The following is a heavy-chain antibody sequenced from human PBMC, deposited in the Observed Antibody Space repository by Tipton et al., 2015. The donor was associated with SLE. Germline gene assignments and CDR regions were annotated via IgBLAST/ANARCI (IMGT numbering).Heavy chain of an antibody. CDR1: GDSIRHMY. CDR3: ARRGWVDAFDI. Sequence: TLSLTCTVSGDSIRHMYWGWIRQPPGKGLEWIGHIYSSATTNYQYNPSLKSRVTMSVDTSRKQFSLKLTSVTAADTAVYYCARRGWVDAFDIWGQGTMVIVSS. CDR2: IYSSATT. V-gene: IGHV4-59*12. D-gene: IGHD6-19*01. J-gene: IGHJ3*02.